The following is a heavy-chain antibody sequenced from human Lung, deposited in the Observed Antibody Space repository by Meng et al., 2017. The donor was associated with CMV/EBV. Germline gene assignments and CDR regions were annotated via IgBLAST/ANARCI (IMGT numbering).Heavy chain of an antibody. J-gene: IGHJ4*02. V-gene: IGHV3-7*01. Sequence: GESLKISCAASGFTFSSYGMTWVRQAPGKGLEWVANIKQDGGEKYYVESVKGRFTISRDNAKNSLYLQVNSLRVEDTAMYYCAKGTVPNDYWGQGTLVTVSS. CDR3: AKGTVPNDY. D-gene: IGHD2-8*02. CDR2: IKQDGGEK. CDR1: GFTFSSYG.